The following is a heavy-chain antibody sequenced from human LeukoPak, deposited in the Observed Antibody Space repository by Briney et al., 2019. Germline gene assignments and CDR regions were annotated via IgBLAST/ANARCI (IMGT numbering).Heavy chain of an antibody. Sequence: PGGSLRLSCAASGFTFSSYSMNWVRQAPGKGLEWVSSISSSSSYIYYADSVKGRFTISRDNSKNMLYLQMNSLRAEDTAVYYCARSQGGTMSLRHFDLWGRGTLVTVSS. V-gene: IGHV3-21*04. CDR1: GFTFSSYS. CDR2: ISSSSSYI. J-gene: IGHJ2*01. D-gene: IGHD5/OR15-5a*01. CDR3: ARSQGGTMSLRHFDL.